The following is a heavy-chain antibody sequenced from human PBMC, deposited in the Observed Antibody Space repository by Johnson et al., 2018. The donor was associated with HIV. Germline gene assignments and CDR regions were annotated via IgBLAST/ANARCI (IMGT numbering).Heavy chain of an antibody. Sequence: VQLVESGGGVVRPGGSLRLSCAPSGFNFDDYGMSWVRQAPGKGLEWVSGINWNGDRTGYADSVKGRFTISRDNAKNSLYLQMNSLRDEDTALYYCARERYYYDSSGYWSNDAFDIWGQGTMVTVSS. D-gene: IGHD3-22*01. CDR3: ARERYYYDSSGYWSNDAFDI. CDR2: INWNGDRT. J-gene: IGHJ3*02. V-gene: IGHV3-20*04. CDR1: GFNFDDYG.